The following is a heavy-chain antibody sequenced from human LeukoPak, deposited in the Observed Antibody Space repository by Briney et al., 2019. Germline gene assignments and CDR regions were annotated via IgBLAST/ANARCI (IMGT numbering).Heavy chain of an antibody. V-gene: IGHV3-13*01. CDR1: GFTLSSFD. CDR2: VGTAGDS. Sequence: GGSLRLSCAASGFTLSSFDIHWVRQATGKGPEWVSIVGTAGDSYFPGSVKGRFTISRENAKNSVYLQMNSLRAGDTAVYYRARGLGGWGLDVWGQGTTVTVSS. CDR3: ARGLGGWGLDV. J-gene: IGHJ6*02. D-gene: IGHD2-15*01.